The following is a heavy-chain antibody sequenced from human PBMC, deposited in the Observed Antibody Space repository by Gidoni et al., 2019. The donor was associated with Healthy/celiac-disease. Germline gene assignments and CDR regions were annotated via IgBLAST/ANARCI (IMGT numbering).Heavy chain of an antibody. V-gene: IGHV2-70*01. J-gene: IGHJ5*02. Sequence: QVTLRESGPALVKPTQTLTLTCTFSGFSLSTSGMCVSWIRQPPGKALEWLALIDWDDDKYYSTSLKTRLTISKDTSKNQLVLTMTNMDPVDTATYYCARTKTIFGVVRGFDPWGQGTLVTVSS. CDR2: IDWDDDK. D-gene: IGHD3-3*01. CDR3: ARTKTIFGVVRGFDP. CDR1: GFSLSTSGMC.